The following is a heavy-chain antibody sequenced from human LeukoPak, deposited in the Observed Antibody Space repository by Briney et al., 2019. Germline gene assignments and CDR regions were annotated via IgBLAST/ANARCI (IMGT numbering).Heavy chain of an antibody. Sequence: SVKVSCKASGGTFSSYAISWVRQAPGQGLEWMGGIIPIFGTANYAQKFQGRVTITTDESTSTAYMELSSLRSEDTAVYYCASPADINGHYFDYWGQGTLVTVSS. J-gene: IGHJ4*02. V-gene: IGHV1-69*05. CDR3: ASPADINGHYFDY. CDR1: GGTFSSYA. D-gene: IGHD2-15*01. CDR2: IIPIFGTA.